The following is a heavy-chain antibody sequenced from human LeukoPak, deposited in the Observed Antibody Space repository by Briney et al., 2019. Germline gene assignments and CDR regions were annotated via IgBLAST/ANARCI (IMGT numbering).Heavy chain of an antibody. CDR3: ARDQSDTAMGPFDY. CDR2: IIPIFGTA. J-gene: IGHJ4*02. CDR1: GGTFSSYA. Sequence: SVKVSCKASGGTFSSYAISWVRQAPGQGLEWMGGIIPIFGTANYAQKFQGRVTITADESTSTAYIEQSSLRSEDTAVYYCARDQSDTAMGPFDYWGQGTLVTVSS. D-gene: IGHD5-18*01. V-gene: IGHV1-69*13.